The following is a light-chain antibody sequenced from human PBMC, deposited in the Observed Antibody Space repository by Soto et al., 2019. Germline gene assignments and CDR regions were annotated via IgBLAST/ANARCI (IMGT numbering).Light chain of an antibody. CDR3: QSYNDWPFA. V-gene: IGKV3-15*01. CDR1: ESLFGF. J-gene: IGKJ2*01. Sequence: DIVLTQSPDTLSVSPGDRVTLSCRASESLFGFLAWYQQKPGQAPRLIMYGVSTRATGVPARFSGGGSATDFTLTISSLQPEDSAFYFCQSYNDWPFASGLGTRLEI. CDR2: GVS.